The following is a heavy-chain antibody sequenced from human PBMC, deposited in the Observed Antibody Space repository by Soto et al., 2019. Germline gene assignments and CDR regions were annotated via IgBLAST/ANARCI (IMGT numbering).Heavy chain of an antibody. Sequence: EVQVVESGGGLVQPGGSLRLSCAASGFSVTNNYMNWVRQAPGKGLEWVSIIDIGGNTNYADSVKDRFTISRDNSRNTLSLHMAILPAAHTAVSYCARGRVSTGFLGRQHYFASWGQGTLLTSSP. CDR2: IDIGGNT. CDR3: ARGRVSTGFLGRQHYFAS. J-gene: IGHJ4*02. D-gene: IGHD2-2*01. CDR1: GFSVTNNY. V-gene: IGHV3-66*01.